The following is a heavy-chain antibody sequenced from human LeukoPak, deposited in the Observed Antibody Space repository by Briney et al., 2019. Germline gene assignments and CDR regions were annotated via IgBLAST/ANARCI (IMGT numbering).Heavy chain of an antibody. CDR3: ARLDPTYYYDSSGYRNWFDP. V-gene: IGHV5-51*01. J-gene: IGHJ5*02. CDR2: IYPDDSDT. Sequence: GESLKISCKGSGYSFTSYWIGWVRQMPGKGLEWMGIIYPDDSDTRYSPSFQGQVTISADKSISTAYLQWSSLKASDTAMYYCARLDPTYYYDSSGYRNWFDPWGQGTLVTVSS. CDR1: GYSFTSYW. D-gene: IGHD3-22*01.